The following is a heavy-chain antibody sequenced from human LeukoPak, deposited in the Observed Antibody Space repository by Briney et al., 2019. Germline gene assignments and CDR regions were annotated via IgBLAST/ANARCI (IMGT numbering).Heavy chain of an antibody. J-gene: IGHJ5*02. Sequence: GGSLRLSCVASGFTFSDHHMDWVRQAPAKGLEWVGRVRIRADSYTTEYAASVKGRSTISRDDSKNSLYLKMNGLKTEDTAVYYCTREKFGDYHDWFDPWGQGTLVTVSS. CDR1: GFTFSDHH. CDR2: VRIRADSYTT. CDR3: TREKFGDYHDWFDP. V-gene: IGHV3-72*01. D-gene: IGHD4-17*01.